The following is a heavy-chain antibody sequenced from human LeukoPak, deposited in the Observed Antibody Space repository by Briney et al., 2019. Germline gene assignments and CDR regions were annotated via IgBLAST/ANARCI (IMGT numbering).Heavy chain of an antibody. CDR2: ISGSGGST. V-gene: IGHV3-23*01. CDR1: GFTFSCYW. D-gene: IGHD2/OR15-2a*01. CDR3: AKDVVLYDTRGDY. Sequence: GGSLRLSCAASGFTFSCYWMSWVRQAPGKGLEWVSAISGSGGSTYYADTVKGRFTISRDNSKNTLYLQMNSLRAEDTAVYYCAKDVVLYDTRGDYWGQGTLVTVSS. J-gene: IGHJ4*02.